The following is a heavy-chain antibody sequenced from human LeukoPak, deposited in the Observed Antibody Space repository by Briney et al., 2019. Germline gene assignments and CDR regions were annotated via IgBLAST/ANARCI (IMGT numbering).Heavy chain of an antibody. Sequence: SVKVSYEASGGTFSSHTIAWVRQLPGQGLEWMGGIVPIFGTATYAQKSQGRVTITADESTSTVYMEVSSLRSEDSAAYYCARERGRNEEYFDYWGQRTVVTVSS. V-gene: IGHV1-69*13. CDR2: IVPIFGTA. CDR1: GGTFSSHT. J-gene: IGHJ4*02. CDR3: ARERGRNEEYFDY. D-gene: IGHD1-1*01.